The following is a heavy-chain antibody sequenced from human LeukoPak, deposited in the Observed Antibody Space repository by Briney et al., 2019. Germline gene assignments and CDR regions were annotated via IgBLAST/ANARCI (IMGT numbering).Heavy chain of an antibody. CDR1: GGSFSGYY. V-gene: IGHV4-34*01. CDR2: INHSGST. CDR3: ATLTRPPRMVRDHYYYMDV. J-gene: IGHJ6*03. D-gene: IGHD3-10*01. Sequence: PSETLSLTCAVYGGSFSGYYWSWIRQPPGKGLEWIGEINHSGSTNYNPSLKSRVTISVDTSKNQFSLKLSSVTAADTAVYYCATLTRPPRMVRDHYYYMDVWGKGTTVTVSS.